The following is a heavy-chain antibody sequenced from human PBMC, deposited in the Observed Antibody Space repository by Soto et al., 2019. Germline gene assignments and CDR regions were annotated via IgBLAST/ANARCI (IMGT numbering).Heavy chain of an antibody. D-gene: IGHD3-22*01. V-gene: IGHV3-23*01. J-gene: IGHJ4*02. CDR2: ISGSGGST. CDR1: GFTFSSYA. Sequence: EVQLLESGGGLVQPGGSLRLSCAASGFTFSSYAMSWVRQAPGKGLEWVSAISGSGGSTHYADSVKGRFTISRDNSKNTLYLQMNSLRAEDTAVYYCAKGSSCFPLYANFDYWGQGTLVTVSS. CDR3: AKGSSCFPLYANFDY.